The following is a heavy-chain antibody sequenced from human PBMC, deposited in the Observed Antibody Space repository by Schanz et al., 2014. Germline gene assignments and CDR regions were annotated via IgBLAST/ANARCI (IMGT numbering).Heavy chain of an antibody. V-gene: IGHV3-30*04. CDR1: GFTFSSYV. D-gene: IGHD1-26*01. CDR3: VKDLQRELLRDDHYYGMDV. J-gene: IGHJ6*02. CDR2: ISYDGSNK. Sequence: QVQLVESGGGVVQPGRSLRLSCAASGFTFSSYVMHWVRQAPGKGLEWVAIISYDGSNKSYADSVKGRFTTSRDNSKNTMYLQMNSLRAEDTAVYYCVKDLQRELLRDDHYYGMDVWGQGTTVTVSS.